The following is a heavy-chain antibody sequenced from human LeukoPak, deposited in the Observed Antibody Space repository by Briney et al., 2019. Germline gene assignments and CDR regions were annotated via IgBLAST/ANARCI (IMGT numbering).Heavy chain of an antibody. CDR3: ARARGDYVNNWFDP. CDR1: GGSISSGGYY. V-gene: IGHV4-31*03. CDR2: IYYSGST. J-gene: IGHJ5*02. D-gene: IGHD4-17*01. Sequence: PSETLSLTCTVSGGSISSGGYYWSWIRQHPGKGLEWIGYIYYSGSTNYNPSLKSRVTISVDTSKNQFSLKLSSVTAADTAVYYCARARGDYVNNWFDPWGQGTLVTVSS.